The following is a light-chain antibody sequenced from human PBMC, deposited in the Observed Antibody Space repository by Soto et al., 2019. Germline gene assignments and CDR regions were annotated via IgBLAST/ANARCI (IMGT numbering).Light chain of an antibody. V-gene: IGKV3-15*01. CDR2: GAS. Sequence: EIVLTQSPATLSVSPGERVTLSCRASQFVSNSLAWYQQRPGQPPRLLIYGASTRAAGISERFSGSGSGTEFTLTISSLRSEDFAVYYCQQSSNWPRTFGQGTRLGIK. J-gene: IGKJ5*01. CDR3: QQSSNWPRT. CDR1: QFVSNS.